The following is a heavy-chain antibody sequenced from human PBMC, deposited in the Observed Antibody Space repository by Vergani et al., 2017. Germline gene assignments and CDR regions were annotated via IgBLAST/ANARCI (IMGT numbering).Heavy chain of an antibody. J-gene: IGHJ4*02. Sequence: EVQLLESGGDLVQPGGSLRLSCEASGFTFSTYAMNWVRQAPGKGLEWVSGISASGHDTDYADSVKGRFTISRDSFKNTVYLQMNSLRAEDTAIYYCARDQRDSTIFGAHRYAYWGQGTLVTVSS. CDR3: ARDQRDSTIFGAHRYAY. D-gene: IGHD3-3*01. CDR2: ISASGHDT. CDR1: GFTFSTYA. V-gene: IGHV3-23*01.